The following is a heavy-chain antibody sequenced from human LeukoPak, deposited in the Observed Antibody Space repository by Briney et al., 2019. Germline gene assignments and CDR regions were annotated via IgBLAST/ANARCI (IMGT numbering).Heavy chain of an antibody. CDR3: AREAREQWLVLGLDY. J-gene: IGHJ4*02. D-gene: IGHD6-19*01. Sequence: GGSLRLSCAASGFTFSSYAMHWVRQAPGKGLEWVAVISYDGSNKYYADSVKGRFTISRDNSKNTLYLQMNSLRAEDTAVYYCAREAREQWLVLGLDYWGQGTLVTVSS. CDR2: ISYDGSNK. CDR1: GFTFSSYA. V-gene: IGHV3-30*14.